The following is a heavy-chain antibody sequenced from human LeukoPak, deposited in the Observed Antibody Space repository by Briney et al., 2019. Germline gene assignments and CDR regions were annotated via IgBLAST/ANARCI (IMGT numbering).Heavy chain of an antibody. Sequence: GRSLRLSCAASGFTFSSYAMHWVRQAPGKGLEWVAVISYDGSNKYYADSVKGRFTISRDNSKNTLYLQMNSLRAEDTAVYYCAKDGRYFDWRNWFDPWGQGTLVTVSS. CDR1: GFTFSSYA. CDR3: AKDGRYFDWRNWFDP. CDR2: ISYDGSNK. J-gene: IGHJ5*02. V-gene: IGHV3-30-3*01. D-gene: IGHD3-9*01.